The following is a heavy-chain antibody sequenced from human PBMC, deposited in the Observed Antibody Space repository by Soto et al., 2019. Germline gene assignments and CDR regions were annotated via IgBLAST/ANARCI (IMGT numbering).Heavy chain of an antibody. D-gene: IGHD2-2*01. CDR1: GFTFSDYY. Sequence: GGSLRLSCAASGFTFSDYYMSWIRQAPGKGLEWVSYISSSSSYTNYADSVKGRFTISRDNAKNSLYLQMNSLRAEDTAVYYCAREFSLWGSSTRYYYGMDVWGQGTTVTVSS. CDR3: AREFSLWGSSTRYYYGMDV. CDR2: ISSSSSYT. J-gene: IGHJ6*02. V-gene: IGHV3-11*06.